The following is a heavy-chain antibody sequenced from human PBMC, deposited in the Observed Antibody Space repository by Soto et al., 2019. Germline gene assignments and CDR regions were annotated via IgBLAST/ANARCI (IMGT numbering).Heavy chain of an antibody. CDR3: VRDQDTYGQAVFDS. V-gene: IGHV3-23*01. CDR1: GFSFSSFA. D-gene: IGHD2-15*01. Sequence: PGGSLRLSCAASGFSFSSFAMSWVRQAPGKGLEWVSALSGSGGSTYYADSVKGRFTISRDNAKNTLFLQMNSLRADDTALYFCVRDQDTYGQAVFDSWGQGTLVTVSS. CDR2: LSGSGGST. J-gene: IGHJ4*02.